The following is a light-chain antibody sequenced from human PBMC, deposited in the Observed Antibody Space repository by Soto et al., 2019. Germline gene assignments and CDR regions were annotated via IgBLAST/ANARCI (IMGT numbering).Light chain of an antibody. J-gene: IGKJ1*01. CDR2: GAS. Sequence: EIVLTQSPATLSSFPGDRVTLSCRASQYINTRLAWYQHRPGQAPRLLIYGASSRATGIPDRFSGSGSGTDFTLTISRLEPEDFAVYYCQQYGSSPGWTFGQGTKVDIK. CDR3: QQYGSSPGWT. V-gene: IGKV3-20*01. CDR1: QYINTR.